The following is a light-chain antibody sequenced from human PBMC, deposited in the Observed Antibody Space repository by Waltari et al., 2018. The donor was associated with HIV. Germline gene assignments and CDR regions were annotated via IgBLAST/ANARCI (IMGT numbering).Light chain of an antibody. CDR3: SSYAGSKNLV. J-gene: IGLJ3*02. Sequence: QSALTQPPSASGSPGQSVTISCTGTSSDVGGYNYVSWYQQYPGKAPKLIIYEVNKRPSVVPARFSGFKAGNTASLTVSGLQGDDEADYYCSSYAGSKNLVLGGGTKLTVL. V-gene: IGLV2-8*01. CDR1: SSDVGGYNY. CDR2: EVN.